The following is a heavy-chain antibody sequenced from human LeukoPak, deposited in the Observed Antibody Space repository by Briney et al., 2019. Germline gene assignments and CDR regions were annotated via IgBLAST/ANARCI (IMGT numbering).Heavy chain of an antibody. J-gene: IGHJ4*02. Sequence: SETLSLTCAVSDGSISRYLWGWNRQPAGKGLEWLGRIHTSGTTTYSPSFQSRVTMSMDTSKKQISLKLSSVTAADTAVYYCATERGSGNAWGLDFWGRESLVSVSS. V-gene: IGHV4-4*07. D-gene: IGHD3-16*01. CDR3: ATERGSGNAWGLDF. CDR2: IHTSGTT. CDR1: DGSISRYL.